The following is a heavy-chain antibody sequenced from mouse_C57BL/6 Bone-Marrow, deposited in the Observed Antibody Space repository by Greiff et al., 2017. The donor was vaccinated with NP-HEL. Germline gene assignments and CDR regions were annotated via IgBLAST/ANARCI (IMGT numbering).Heavy chain of an antibody. CDR2: ISSGGSYT. CDR1: GFTFSSYG. D-gene: IGHD1-1*01. CDR3: ARHVVYYGSSDPLYYYAMDY. J-gene: IGHJ4*01. V-gene: IGHV5-6*01. Sequence: EVHLVESGGDLVKPGGSLKLSCAASGFTFSSYGMSWVRQTPDKRLEWVATISSGGSYTYYPDSVQGRFTISRDNAKNTLYLQMSSLKSEDTAMYYCARHVVYYGSSDPLYYYAMDYWGQGTSVTVSS.